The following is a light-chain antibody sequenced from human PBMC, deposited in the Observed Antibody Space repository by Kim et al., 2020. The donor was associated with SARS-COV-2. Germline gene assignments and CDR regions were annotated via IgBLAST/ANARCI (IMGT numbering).Light chain of an antibody. J-gene: IGLJ2*01. CDR2: ANE. CDR1: GANVRAHYD. Sequence: TGATASTAGGANVRAHYDVHGCQQLPGTAPKLVIYANERRPSGVPDRFSGSRCGASAALAITGLQAEDGAAYDCQSYDSTLSASVFGGGTQLTV. V-gene: IGLV1-40*01. CDR3: QSYDSTLSASV.